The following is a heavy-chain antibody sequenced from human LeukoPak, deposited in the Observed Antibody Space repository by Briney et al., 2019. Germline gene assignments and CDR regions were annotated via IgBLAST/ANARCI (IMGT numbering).Heavy chain of an antibody. CDR1: GFTFSSYG. CDR3: AKSWWASLWFGELYLDY. CDR2: IRYDGSNK. Sequence: PGGSLRLSCAVSGFTFSSYGMHWVRQAPGKGLEGVAFIRYDGSNKYYADSVKGRFTISRDNSKNTLYLQMNSLRAEDTAVYYCAKSWWASLWFGELYLDYWGQGTLVTVSS. V-gene: IGHV3-30*02. J-gene: IGHJ4*02. D-gene: IGHD3-10*01.